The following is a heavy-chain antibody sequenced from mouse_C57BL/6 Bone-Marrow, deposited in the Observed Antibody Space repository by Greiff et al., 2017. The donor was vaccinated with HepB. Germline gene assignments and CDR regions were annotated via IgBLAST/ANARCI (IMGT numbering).Heavy chain of an antibody. CDR3: ARGYGSSPSYYAMDY. V-gene: IGHV14-3*01. J-gene: IGHJ4*01. D-gene: IGHD1-1*01. CDR2: IDPANGNT. CDR1: GFNIKNTY. Sequence: EVKLQESVAELVRPGASVKLSCTASGFNIKNTYMHWVKQRPEQGLEWIGRIDPANGNTKYAPKFQGKATITADTSSNTAYLQLSSLTSEDTAIYYCARGYGSSPSYYAMDYWGQGTSVTVSS.